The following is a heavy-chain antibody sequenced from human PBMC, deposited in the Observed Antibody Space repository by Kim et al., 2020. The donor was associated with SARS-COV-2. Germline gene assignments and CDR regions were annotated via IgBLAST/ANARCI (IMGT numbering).Heavy chain of an antibody. V-gene: IGHV5-10-1*01. CDR1: GYSFTSYW. CDR2: IDPSDSYT. Sequence: GESLKISCKGSGYSFTSYWISWVRQMTGKGLEWMGRIDPSDSYTNYSPSFQGHVTISADKSISTAYLQWSSLKASDTAMYYCARQNYGSGVYVDYWGQGTLVTVSS. D-gene: IGHD3-10*01. CDR3: ARQNYGSGVYVDY. J-gene: IGHJ4*02.